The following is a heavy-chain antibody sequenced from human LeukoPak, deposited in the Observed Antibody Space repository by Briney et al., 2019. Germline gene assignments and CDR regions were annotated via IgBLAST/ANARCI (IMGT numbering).Heavy chain of an antibody. Sequence: PGGSLRLSCAASGFTFSDYYMSWIRQAPGKGLEWVSYISSSGSTIYYADPVKGRFTISRDNAKNSLYLQMNSLRAEDTAVYYCARDVGIAARQDWFDPWGQGTLVTVSS. D-gene: IGHD6-6*01. CDR1: GFTFSDYY. V-gene: IGHV3-11*01. J-gene: IGHJ5*02. CDR3: ARDVGIAARQDWFDP. CDR2: ISSSGSTI.